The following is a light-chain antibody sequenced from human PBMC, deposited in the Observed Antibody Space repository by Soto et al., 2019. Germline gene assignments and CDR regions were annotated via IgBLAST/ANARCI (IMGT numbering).Light chain of an antibody. Sequence: QSVLTQPPSVSGAPGQRITISCTGSSSNIGAGYDVQWYQQLPGTAPKLLIYGNSHRPSGVPDRFSGSKSGTSASLAISGLRSEDEADYYCVGWDDSLSGSYVFGTGTKVTVL. CDR1: SSNIGAGYD. CDR2: GNS. J-gene: IGLJ1*01. CDR3: VGWDDSLSGSYV. V-gene: IGLV1-40*01.